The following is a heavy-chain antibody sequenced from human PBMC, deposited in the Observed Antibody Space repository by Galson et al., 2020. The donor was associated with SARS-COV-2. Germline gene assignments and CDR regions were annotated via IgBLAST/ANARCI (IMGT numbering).Heavy chain of an antibody. CDR1: GGSISSGSYY. D-gene: IGHD6-13*01. CDR3: ATKAAAGSSFYDYYMDV. V-gene: IGHV4-61*09. CDR2: IYTSGST. J-gene: IGHJ6*03. Sequence: SETLSLTCTVSGGSISSGSYYWSWIRQPAGKGLEWIGHIYTSGSTNYNPSLKSRVTISVDTSKNQFSLKLSSVTAADTAVYYCATKAAAGSSFYDYYMDVWGRGTTVTVSS.